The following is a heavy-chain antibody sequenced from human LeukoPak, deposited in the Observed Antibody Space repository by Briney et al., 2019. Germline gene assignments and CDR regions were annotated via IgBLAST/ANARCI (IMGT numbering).Heavy chain of an antibody. CDR2: IYYTGNT. CDR3: ARQTGSGLFILP. V-gene: IGHV4-39*01. D-gene: IGHD3/OR15-3a*01. J-gene: IGHJ4*02. Sequence: SETLSLTCSVSGVSISSSNSYWGWIRQPPGKGLEWIGSIYYTGNTYYNASLESQVSISIDTSKNQFSLRLTSVTAADTAVYFCARQTGSGLFILPGGQGTLVTVSS. CDR1: GVSISSSNSY.